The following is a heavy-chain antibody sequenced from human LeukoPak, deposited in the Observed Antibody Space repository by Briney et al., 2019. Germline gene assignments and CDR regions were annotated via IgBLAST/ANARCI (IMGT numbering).Heavy chain of an antibody. D-gene: IGHD4-17*01. Sequence: GRSLRLSCAASGFTFSSYAMHWVRQAPGKGLEWVAVISYDGSNKYYADSVKGRFTISRDNSKNTLYLQMNSLRAEDTAVYYCARFYGPFNYFDYWGQGTLVTVSS. CDR2: ISYDGSNK. J-gene: IGHJ4*02. CDR3: ARFYGPFNYFDY. V-gene: IGHV3-30-3*01. CDR1: GFTFSSYA.